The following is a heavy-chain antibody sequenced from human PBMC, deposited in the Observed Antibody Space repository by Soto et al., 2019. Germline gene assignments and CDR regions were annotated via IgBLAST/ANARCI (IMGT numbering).Heavy chain of an antibody. J-gene: IGHJ6*01. CDR1: GYSFTSYW. Sequence: GESLKICCKGSGYSFTSYWISWVRQMPGKGLEWMGRIDPSDSYTNYSPSFQGHVTISADKSISTAYLQWSSLKASDTAMYYCARPVRAIFGVDYYYYGMDVWGQGTTVTVSS. CDR2: IDPSDSYT. CDR3: ARPVRAIFGVDYYYYGMDV. D-gene: IGHD3-3*01. V-gene: IGHV5-10-1*01.